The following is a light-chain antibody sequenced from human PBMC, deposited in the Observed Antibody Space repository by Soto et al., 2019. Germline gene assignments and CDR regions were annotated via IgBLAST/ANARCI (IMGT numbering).Light chain of an antibody. Sequence: QSALAQPASVSGSPGQSITISCTGTSSDVGTYNLVSWYQQHPGKAPKLIIISGVSNRFSGSRSGNTASLTISGLQAEDEADYYCCSYAGSSTWVFGGGTKVTVL. J-gene: IGLJ3*02. V-gene: IGLV2-23*01. CDR3: CSYAGSSTWV. CDR1: SSDVGTYNL.